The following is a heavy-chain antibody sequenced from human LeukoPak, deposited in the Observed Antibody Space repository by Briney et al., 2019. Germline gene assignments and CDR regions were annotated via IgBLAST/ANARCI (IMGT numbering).Heavy chain of an antibody. CDR3: GRDPSVYDSTTWKPIDY. Sequence: PGRSLRLSCAASGFTFSSYGMHWVRQAPGKGLEWVAVIWYDGSNKYYADSVKGRFTISRDNSKNTLYLQMNSLRAEDTAVYYCGRDPSVYDSTTWKPIDYWGQGTLVTVSS. CDR2: IWYDGSNK. D-gene: IGHD6-13*01. J-gene: IGHJ4*02. CDR1: GFTFSSYG. V-gene: IGHV3-33*01.